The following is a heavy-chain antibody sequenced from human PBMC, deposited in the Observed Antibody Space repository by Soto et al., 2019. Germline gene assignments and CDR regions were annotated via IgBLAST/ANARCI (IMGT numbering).Heavy chain of an antibody. D-gene: IGHD5-12*01. Sequence: QVQLVQSGAEVKKPGASVKVSCKASGYTFTGYYMHWVRQAPGQGLEWMGWINPNSGGTNYAQKFQGWVTMTRDMSISTAYMELSRLRSDDTAVYYCARVGGYSGYDYYYYGMDVWGQGTTVTVSS. CDR1: GYTFTGYY. V-gene: IGHV1-2*04. CDR2: INPNSGGT. CDR3: ARVGGYSGYDYYYYGMDV. J-gene: IGHJ6*02.